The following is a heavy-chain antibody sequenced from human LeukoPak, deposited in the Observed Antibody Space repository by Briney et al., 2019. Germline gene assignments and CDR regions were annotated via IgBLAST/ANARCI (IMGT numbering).Heavy chain of an antibody. CDR2: MNPNSGNT. D-gene: IGHD2-2*01. V-gene: IGHV1-8*01. Sequence: GASVKVSCKASGYTFTSYDINWVRQATGQGLEWMGWMNPNSGNTGYAQKFQGRVTMTRNTSISTAHMELSSLRSEDTAVYYCARHYCSSTSCYWAFDIWGQGTMVTVSS. CDR3: ARHYCSSTSCYWAFDI. J-gene: IGHJ3*02. CDR1: GYTFTSYD.